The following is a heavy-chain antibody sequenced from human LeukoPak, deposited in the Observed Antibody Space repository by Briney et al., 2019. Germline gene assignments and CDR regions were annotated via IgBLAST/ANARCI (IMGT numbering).Heavy chain of an antibody. V-gene: IGHV4-34*01. J-gene: IGHJ4*02. CDR2: INHSGST. D-gene: IGHD2-15*01. Sequence: PSETLSLTCAVYGGSFSGYYWSWIRQPPGKGLEWIGEINHSGSTNYNPSLKSRVTISVDTSKNQFSLKLSSVTAADTAVYYCARDDRRYCSGGTCYSRDYWGQGTLVTVSS. CDR3: ARDDRRYCSGGTCYSRDY. CDR1: GGSFSGYY.